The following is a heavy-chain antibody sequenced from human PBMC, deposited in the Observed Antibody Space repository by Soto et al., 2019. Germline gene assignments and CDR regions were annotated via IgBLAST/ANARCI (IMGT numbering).Heavy chain of an antibody. D-gene: IGHD3-22*01. CDR1: GGSISSGDYY. Sequence: QVQLQESGPGLVKPSQTLSLTCTVSGGSISSGDYYWSWSRQPPGKGLEWIGYIYSSGNTYYNPSLKSRVTISVDTSMNQFSLKLNSVTAADTAVYYCARGATLIVVAPDYWGQGTLVTVSS. CDR3: ARGATLIVVAPDY. J-gene: IGHJ4*02. V-gene: IGHV4-30-4*01. CDR2: IYSSGNT.